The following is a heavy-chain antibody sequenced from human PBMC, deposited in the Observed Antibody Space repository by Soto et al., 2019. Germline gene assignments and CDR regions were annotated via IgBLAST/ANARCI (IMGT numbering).Heavy chain of an antibody. J-gene: IGHJ4*02. Sequence: EVVLVESGGGLVQPGGSLKLSCAASGFRFTGSAIHWVRQAPGKGLEWVGLIRNRPNSYATAYAESLKGRVTISRDDSRNTSYLQVKSLKSEDTAVYFCTRACSGGSCYSTSDLDYWGQGTLVTVSS. CDR1: GFRFTGSA. CDR2: IRNRPNSYAT. D-gene: IGHD2-15*01. CDR3: TRACSGGSCYSTSDLDY. V-gene: IGHV3-73*02.